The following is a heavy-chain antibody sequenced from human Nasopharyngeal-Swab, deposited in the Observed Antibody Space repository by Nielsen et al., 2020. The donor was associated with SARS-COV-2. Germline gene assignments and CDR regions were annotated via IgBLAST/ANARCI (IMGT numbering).Heavy chain of an antibody. CDR2: IGDKDHNYAT. CDR3: TTDFYFDY. J-gene: IGHJ4*02. Sequence: GESLKISCAASGFIFSASAMHWVRQAPGKGLEWLGRIGDKDHNYATTYGASVKGRFTISRDDSKNTASLQMDSLKTEDTALYYCTTDFYFDYWGQGTLVTVSS. CDR1: GFIFSASA. V-gene: IGHV3-73*01.